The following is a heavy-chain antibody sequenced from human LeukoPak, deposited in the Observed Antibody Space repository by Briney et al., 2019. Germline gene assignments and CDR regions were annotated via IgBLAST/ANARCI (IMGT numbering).Heavy chain of an antibody. Sequence: GGSLRLSCAASGFTFSDYYMSWIRQAPGKGPEWVSYISSSGSTIYYADSVKGRFTISRDNAKNSLYLQMNSLRAEDTAVYYCARDRRHLRGYFDLWGRGTLVTVSS. CDR1: GFTFSDYY. J-gene: IGHJ2*01. V-gene: IGHV3-11*01. CDR3: ARDRRHLRGYFDL. CDR2: ISSSGSTI.